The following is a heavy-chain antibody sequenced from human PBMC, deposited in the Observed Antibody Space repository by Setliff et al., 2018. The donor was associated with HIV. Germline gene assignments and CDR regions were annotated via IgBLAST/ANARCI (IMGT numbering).Heavy chain of an antibody. CDR3: ARDGTRLLAAMDV. CDR2: IKQGGNDK. V-gene: IGHV3-7*03. J-gene: IGHJ6*03. Sequence: PGGSLRLSCGASGFSFSSYSMNWVRQAPGKGLEWVATIKQGGNDKYYVDSVKGRFTISRDNAQNSLSLQMDNLRAEDTAVYYCARDGTRLLAAMDVWGKGTTVTVSS. CDR1: GFSFSSYS.